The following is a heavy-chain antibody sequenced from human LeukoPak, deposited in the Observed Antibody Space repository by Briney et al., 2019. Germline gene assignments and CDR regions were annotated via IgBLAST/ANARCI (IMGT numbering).Heavy chain of an antibody. J-gene: IGHJ4*02. Sequence: PSETLSLTCAVYSGSFSGYYWSWIRQPPGKGLEWIGEINHSGSTNYNPSLKSRVTISVDTSKNQFSLKLSSVTAADTAVYYCASWAAGATRLYFDYWGQGTLVTVSS. V-gene: IGHV4-34*01. D-gene: IGHD6-13*01. CDR2: INHSGST. CDR3: ASWAAGATRLYFDY. CDR1: SGSFSGYY.